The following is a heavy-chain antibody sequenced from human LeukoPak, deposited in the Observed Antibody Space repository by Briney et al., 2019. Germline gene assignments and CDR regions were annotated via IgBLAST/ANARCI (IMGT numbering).Heavy chain of an antibody. Sequence: ASVKVSCKASGGTFSSYAISWVRQAPGQGLEWMGGIIPIFGTANYAQKFQGRVTITADESTSTAYMELSSLRSEDTAVYYCAAVSGRSGFLYALRLDYYYYMDVWGKGTTVTISS. CDR3: AAVSGRSGFLYALRLDYYYYMDV. V-gene: IGHV1-69*01. CDR1: GGTFSSYA. D-gene: IGHD3-10*01. J-gene: IGHJ6*03. CDR2: IIPIFGTA.